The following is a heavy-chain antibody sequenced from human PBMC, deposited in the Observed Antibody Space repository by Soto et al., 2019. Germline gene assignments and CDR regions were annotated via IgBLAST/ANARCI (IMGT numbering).Heavy chain of an antibody. Sequence: QVPLVESGGGVVQPGRSLRLSCAASGFTFSSYGMHWVRQAPGKGLEWVAVISYDGSNKYYADSVKGRFTISRDNSKNTLYLQMNSLRAEDTAVYYCAKDSARHSGYSSGWTGNYYYYGMDVWGQGTTVTVSS. CDR2: ISYDGSNK. CDR3: AKDSARHSGYSSGWTGNYYYYGMDV. J-gene: IGHJ6*02. V-gene: IGHV3-30*18. CDR1: GFTFSSYG. D-gene: IGHD6-19*01.